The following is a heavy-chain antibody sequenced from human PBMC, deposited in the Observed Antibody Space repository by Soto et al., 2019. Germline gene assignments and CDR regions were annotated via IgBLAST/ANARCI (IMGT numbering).Heavy chain of an antibody. CDR1: GFTFSSYS. J-gene: IGHJ6*02. CDR2: ISSSSSTI. Sequence: GGSLRLSCAASGFTFSSYSMNWVRQAPGKGLEWVSYISSSSSTIYYADSVKGRFTISRDNAKNSLYLQMNSLRDEDMAVYYCARSPFIAAIYYGMDVWGQGTTVTVSS. CDR3: ARSPFIAAIYYGMDV. D-gene: IGHD6-13*01. V-gene: IGHV3-48*02.